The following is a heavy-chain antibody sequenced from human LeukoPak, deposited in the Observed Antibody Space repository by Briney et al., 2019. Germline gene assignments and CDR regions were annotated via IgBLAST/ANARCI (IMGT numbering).Heavy chain of an antibody. Sequence: SETLSLTCAVYGGTYSGYNWSWIRPPPGKGLEWIGEIYNSGSTIYNPSLKSRVTISVDTSKNQFSLNLISVTAADTAVYYCVRAYDYWGQGTLVTVSS. CDR2: IYNSGST. CDR1: GGTYSGYN. CDR3: VRAYDY. V-gene: IGHV4-34*01. J-gene: IGHJ4*02.